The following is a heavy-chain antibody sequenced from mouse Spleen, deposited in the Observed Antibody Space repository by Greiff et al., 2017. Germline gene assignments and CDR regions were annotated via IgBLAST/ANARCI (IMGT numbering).Heavy chain of an antibody. D-gene: IGHD2-10*01. CDR2: INPNHSCP. J-gene: IGHJ3*01. V-gene: IGHV1-18*01. CDR1: GYTFTDYN. Sequence: VQLPQSGPELVKPGASVKIPCKASGYTFTDYNMAWVKQSPGKSLEWIGYINPNHSCPIYNQKFQGKDTLTVYKSSSTAYMCLRSLTSEDHAVYYCARAFYGSSYWFDYWGQGTLVTVSA. CDR3: ARAFYGSSYWFDY.